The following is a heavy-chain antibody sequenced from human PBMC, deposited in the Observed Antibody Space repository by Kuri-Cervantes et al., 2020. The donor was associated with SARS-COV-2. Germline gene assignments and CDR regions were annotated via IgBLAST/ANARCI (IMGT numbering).Heavy chain of an antibody. J-gene: IGHJ6*03. CDR3: AGRGHSYGYEGYYYYMDV. Sequence: ESLKISCTVSGGSISSSSYYWGWIRQPPGKGLEWIGSIYYSGSTYYNPSLKSRVTILVDTSKNQFSLKLSSVTAADTAVYYCAGRGHSYGYEGYYYYMDVWGKGTTVTVSS. CDR1: GGSISSSSYY. CDR2: IYYSGST. V-gene: IGHV4-39*07. D-gene: IGHD5-18*01.